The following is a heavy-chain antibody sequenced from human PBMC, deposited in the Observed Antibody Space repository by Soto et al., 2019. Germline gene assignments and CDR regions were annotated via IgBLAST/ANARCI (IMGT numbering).Heavy chain of an antibody. D-gene: IGHD2-2*02. CDR1: GFTFSDYA. V-gene: IGHV3-30*18. CDR3: AKVQVTIKYPPPTFDS. Sequence: GGSLRLSCAASGFTFSDYAMHWVRQAPGKGLEWVAVISFDGSYKFYVDSEKGRFTISRDNSKNTLYLQMNSLRADDTAVYYCAKVQVTIKYPPPTFDSWGQGSLVTVSS. J-gene: IGHJ4*02. CDR2: ISFDGSYK.